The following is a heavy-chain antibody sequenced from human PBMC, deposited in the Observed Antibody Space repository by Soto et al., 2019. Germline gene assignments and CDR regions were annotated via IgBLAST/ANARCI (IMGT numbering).Heavy chain of an antibody. D-gene: IGHD3-22*01. CDR1: GFTLGTYG. CDR2: ISNDGGDK. J-gene: IGHJ3*02. CDR3: AKEFFDSSGFYPSLDALDI. V-gene: IGHV3-30*18. Sequence: QVQLAESGGGVVQPGRSLTITCAASGFTLGTYGMHWVRQAPGKGLDWVAVISNDGGDKYYSDSVMGRFTISRDNSKNTLFLQMNSLRAEDTAVYFCAKEFFDSSGFYPSLDALDIWGQGTVVIVSS.